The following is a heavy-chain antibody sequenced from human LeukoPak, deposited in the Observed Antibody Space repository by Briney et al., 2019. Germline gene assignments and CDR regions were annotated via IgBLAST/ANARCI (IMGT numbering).Heavy chain of an antibody. Sequence: SETLSLTCTVSGGSISSYYWSWIRQPPGKGLEWIGYIYYSGGTNYNPSLKSRVTISVDTSKNQFSLKLSSVTAADTAVYYCARVAFRAFDIWGQGTMVTVSS. CDR2: IYYSGGT. V-gene: IGHV4-59*01. J-gene: IGHJ3*02. D-gene: IGHD3-3*02. CDR3: ARVAFRAFDI. CDR1: GGSISSYY.